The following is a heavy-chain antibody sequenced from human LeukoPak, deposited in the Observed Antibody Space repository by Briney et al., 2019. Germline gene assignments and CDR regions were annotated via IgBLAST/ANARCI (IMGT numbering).Heavy chain of an antibody. J-gene: IGHJ4*02. D-gene: IGHD5-24*01. CDR2: ISWNSGSI. CDR1: GFTFDDYA. Sequence: PGGSLRLSCAASGFTFDDYAMHWVRQAPGKGLEWVSGISWNSGSIGYADSVKGRFTISRDYAKNSLYLQMNSLRAEDTALYYCATRRDGYNLGFDYWGQGTLVTVSS. CDR3: ATRRDGYNLGFDY. V-gene: IGHV3-9*01.